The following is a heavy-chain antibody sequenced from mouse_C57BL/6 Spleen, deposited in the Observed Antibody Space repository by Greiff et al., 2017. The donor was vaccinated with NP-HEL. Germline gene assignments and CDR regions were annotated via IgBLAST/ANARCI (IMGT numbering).Heavy chain of an antibody. CDR1: GYSFTGYY. D-gene: IGHD2-5*01. CDR2: INPSTGGT. J-gene: IGHJ4*01. Sequence: VQLKESGPELVKPGASVKISCKASGYSFTGYYMNWVKQSPEKSLEWIGEINPSTGGTTYNQKFKAKATLTVDKSSSTAYMQLKSLTSEDSAVYYCARLYSNPYYAMDYWGQGTSVTVSS. V-gene: IGHV1-42*01. CDR3: ARLYSNPYYAMDY.